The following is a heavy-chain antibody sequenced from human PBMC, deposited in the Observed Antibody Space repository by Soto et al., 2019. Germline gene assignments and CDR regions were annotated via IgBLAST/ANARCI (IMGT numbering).Heavy chain of an antibody. J-gene: IGHJ4*02. CDR1: GYTFTNHG. Sequence: ASVKVSCKASGYTFTNHGISWVRQAPGQGLEWLGWISGHNGNTKYAQRLKGRVTMTADTSTSTAYMELRSLRSDDTAVYYCARDLYPLAYYFDFWGQGTLVTVSS. CDR2: ISGHNGNT. CDR3: ARDLYPLAYYFDF. V-gene: IGHV1-18*04. D-gene: IGHD2-8*01.